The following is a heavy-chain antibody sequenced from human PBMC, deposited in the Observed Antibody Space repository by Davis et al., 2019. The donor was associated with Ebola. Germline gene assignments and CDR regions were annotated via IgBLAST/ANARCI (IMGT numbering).Heavy chain of an antibody. J-gene: IGHJ3*02. V-gene: IGHV4-59*01. CDR2: IYYSGST. CDR1: GGSISSYY. Sequence: MPGGSLTLSCTVSGGSISSYYWSWIRQPPGKGLEWIGYIYYSGSTNYNPSLKSRVTISVEPSKNQFSLKLSSVTAADTAVYYWARGAYDSSGYYDSDAFDIWGQGTMVTVSS. CDR3: ARGAYDSSGYYDSDAFDI. D-gene: IGHD3-22*01.